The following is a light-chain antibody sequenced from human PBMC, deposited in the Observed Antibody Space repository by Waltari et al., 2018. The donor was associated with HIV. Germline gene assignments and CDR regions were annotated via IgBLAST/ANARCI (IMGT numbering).Light chain of an antibody. CDR3: ASWDDSLPASWV. V-gene: IGLV1-44*01. Sequence: QSVLTQPPSASGTPGQRVAMSCSGSTSNLRRTSVDWYQQAPGTAPKLLIYEPDQGPSGVPDRFSGSKSGTSASLAISGLQSEDEADYYCASWDDSLPASWVFGGGTSLTVL. CDR1: TSNLRRTS. CDR2: EPD. J-gene: IGLJ3*02.